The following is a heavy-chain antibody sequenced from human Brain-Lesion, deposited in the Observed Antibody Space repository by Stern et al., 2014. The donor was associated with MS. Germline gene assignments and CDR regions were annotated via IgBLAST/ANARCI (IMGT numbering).Heavy chain of an antibody. CDR3: ARGERWFDS. V-gene: IGHV3-74*02. J-gene: IGHJ5*01. CDR1: GFTFGNYG. Sequence: EVQLVESGGGLVQPGGPLRLSCAASGFTFGNYGMNWVRQAPGKGLVLVSRVNNDGRMTSYADSVKGRFTMSRDNAKNTLYLQMNSLRVEDTAIYYCARGERWFDSWGQGTLVTVSS. CDR2: VNNDGRMT. D-gene: IGHD3-10*01.